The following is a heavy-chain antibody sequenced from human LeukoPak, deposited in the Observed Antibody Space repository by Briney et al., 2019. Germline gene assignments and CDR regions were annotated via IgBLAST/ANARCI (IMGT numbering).Heavy chain of an antibody. D-gene: IGHD6-13*01. V-gene: IGHV3-30-3*01. CDR2: ISYDGSNK. J-gene: IGHJ4*02. CDR1: GFTFSSYA. CDR3: ARVAKIAAAGTGIFDY. Sequence: GGSLRLSCAASGFTFSSYAMHWVRQAPGKGLEWVAVISYDGSNKYYADSVKGRFTISRDNAKNSLYLQMNSLRAEDTAVYYCARVAKIAAAGTGIFDYWGQGTLVTVSS.